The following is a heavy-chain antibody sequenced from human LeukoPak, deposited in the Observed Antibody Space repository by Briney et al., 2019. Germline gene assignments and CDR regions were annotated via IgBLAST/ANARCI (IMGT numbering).Heavy chain of an antibody. Sequence: ASVKVSCKASGYPFASYDINWVRQATGQGLEWMGWMNPNSGNTGYAQKFQGRVTMTRDTSISTAYTELSSLRSDDTAVYYCARTWGSLDYWGQGALVTVSS. D-gene: IGHD7-27*01. CDR2: MNPNSGNT. CDR3: ARTWGSLDY. J-gene: IGHJ4*02. CDR1: GYPFASYD. V-gene: IGHV1-8*01.